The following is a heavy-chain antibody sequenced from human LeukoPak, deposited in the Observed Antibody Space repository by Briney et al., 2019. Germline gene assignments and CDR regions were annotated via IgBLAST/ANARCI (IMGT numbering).Heavy chain of an antibody. V-gene: IGHV3-21*01. CDR3: ARGSGDYVLSGPAAAFDI. J-gene: IGHJ3*02. CDR2: ISSSSSYI. D-gene: IGHD4-17*01. CDR1: GFTFSSYS. Sequence: GGSLRLSCAASGFTFSSYSMNWVRQAPGKGLEWVSSISSSSSYIYYADSVKGRYTISRDNAKNSLYLQMNSLRAEDTAVYYCARGSGDYVLSGPAAAFDIWGQGTMVTVSS.